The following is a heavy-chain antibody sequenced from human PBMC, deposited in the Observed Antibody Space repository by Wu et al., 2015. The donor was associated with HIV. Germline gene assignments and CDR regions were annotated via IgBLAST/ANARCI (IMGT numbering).Heavy chain of an antibody. Sequence: QVQLVQSGAEVKKPGASVKVSCKASGYTFTSYYMHWVRQAPGQGLEWMGIINPSGGSTSYAQKFQGRVTMTRDTSTSTVYMELSSLRSEDTAVYYCATYSNSRRALGYWGQGTLVTVSS. J-gene: IGHJ4*02. CDR2: INPSGGST. CDR1: GYTFTSYY. V-gene: IGHV1-46*03. CDR3: ATYSNSRRALGY. D-gene: IGHD4-11*01.